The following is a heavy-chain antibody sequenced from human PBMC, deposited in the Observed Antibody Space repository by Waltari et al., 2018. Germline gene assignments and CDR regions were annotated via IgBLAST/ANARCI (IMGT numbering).Heavy chain of an antibody. CDR3: ASDTGALWMDV. V-gene: IGHV1-46*01. Sequence: QVQLVQSGAEVKKPGASVKISCKTSEYTFTSSYVHWVRQAPGQGLEWMGIINPSGGSTIYEQKVQGRVTMTRDTSTSTVYMELSSLRSEDTAVYYCASDTGALWMDVWGQGTTVTVSS. D-gene: IGHD2-21*01. CDR1: EYTFTSSY. J-gene: IGHJ6*02. CDR2: INPSGGST.